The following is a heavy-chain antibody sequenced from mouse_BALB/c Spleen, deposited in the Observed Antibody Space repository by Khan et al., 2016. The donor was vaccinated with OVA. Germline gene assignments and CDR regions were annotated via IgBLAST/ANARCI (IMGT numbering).Heavy chain of an antibody. CDR2: IYPGSGLT. CDR1: GYTFTSYW. Sequence: LQQPGSELVRPGASVKLSCKASGYTFTSYWMHWVKQRPGQGLEWIGNIYPGSGLTNYDEKFKSRASLTVDTSSRTVYMQLSSLTSEDSAVYYCTREYSYYYGSSPFSYWGQGTLVTVAA. D-gene: IGHD1-1*01. J-gene: IGHJ3*01. CDR3: TREYSYYYGSSPFSY. V-gene: IGHV1S22*01.